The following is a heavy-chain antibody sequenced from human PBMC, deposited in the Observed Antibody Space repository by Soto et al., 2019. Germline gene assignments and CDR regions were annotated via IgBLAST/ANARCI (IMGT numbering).Heavy chain of an antibody. J-gene: IGHJ4*02. CDR1: GFTFSSHW. CDR3: ARDSLYSSSWFDY. D-gene: IGHD6-13*01. CDR2: INSDGSST. V-gene: IGHV3-74*01. Sequence: GGSLRLSCAASGFTFSSHWMFWVRQAPGKGLVWVSRINSDGSSTNYADSVKGRFTISRDNAKKTLYLQMNSLRAEDTAVYYCARDSLYSSSWFDYWGQGTLVTVSS.